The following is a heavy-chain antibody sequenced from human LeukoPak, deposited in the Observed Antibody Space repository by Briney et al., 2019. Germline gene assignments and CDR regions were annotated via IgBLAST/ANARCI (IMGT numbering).Heavy chain of an antibody. CDR3: AKGLTGVAPPFDY. J-gene: IGHJ4*02. CDR2: ISYDGSNK. D-gene: IGHD2-8*01. V-gene: IGHV3-30*18. CDR1: GFTFSSYG. Sequence: GRSLRLSCAASGFTFSSYGMHWVRQAPGKGLEWVAVISYDGSNKYYADSVKGRFTISRDNSNNTLYLQMNSLRAEDTAVYYCAKGLTGVAPPFDYWGQGTLVTVSS.